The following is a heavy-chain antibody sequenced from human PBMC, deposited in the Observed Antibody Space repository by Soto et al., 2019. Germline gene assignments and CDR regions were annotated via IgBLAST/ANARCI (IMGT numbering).Heavy chain of an antibody. Sequence: SETLSLTCAVSGGSLSSGGYSWSWIRQPPGKGLEWIGYIYHSGSTYYNPSLKSRVTISVDRSKNQFSLKLSSVTAADTAVYYCAREVPSLYSFDPWGQGTLVTVSS. CDR2: IYHSGST. D-gene: IGHD2-15*01. CDR1: GGSLSSGGYS. CDR3: AREVPSLYSFDP. V-gene: IGHV4-30-2*01. J-gene: IGHJ5*02.